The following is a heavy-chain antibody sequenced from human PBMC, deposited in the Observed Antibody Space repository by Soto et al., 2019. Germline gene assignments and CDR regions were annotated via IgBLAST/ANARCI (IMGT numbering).Heavy chain of an antibody. J-gene: IGHJ6*02. CDR1: GGTFSSYA. V-gene: IGHV1-69*13. D-gene: IGHD5-12*01. Sequence: SVKVSCKASGGTFSSYAISWVRQAPGQGLEWMGGIIPIFGTANYAQKFQGRVTITADESTSTAYMELSSLRSEDTAVYYCARDRNIVATIYNYYGMDVWGQGTTVTVSS. CDR2: IIPIFGTA. CDR3: ARDRNIVATIYNYYGMDV.